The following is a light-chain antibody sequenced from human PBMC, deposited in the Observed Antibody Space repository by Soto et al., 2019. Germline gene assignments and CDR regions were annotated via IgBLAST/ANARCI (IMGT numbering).Light chain of an antibody. CDR3: MQALQTPS. V-gene: IGKV2-28*01. Sequence: DTVMTQSPLSLPVTPGEPASISCRSSQSLLHSNGYNYLDWYLQKPGQSPQLLIYLGSFRASGVPDRFSGSGSGTDFTLKSSRVEAADVGVYYCMQALQTPSFGGGTKVEIK. J-gene: IGKJ4*01. CDR1: QSLLHSNGYNY. CDR2: LGS.